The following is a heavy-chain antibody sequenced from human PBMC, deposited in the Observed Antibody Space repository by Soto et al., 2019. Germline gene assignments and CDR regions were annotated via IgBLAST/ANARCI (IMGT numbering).Heavy chain of an antibody. V-gene: IGHV4-34*01. CDR2: INHIGGT. Sequence: NPSETLSLTCAVYGGSFSGYYWSWIRQPPGKGLEWIGEINHIGGTNYNPSLKSRVTLSIDTSKNQFFLKVGSVIAADTAVYYCARGSGYLGFWGQGTQVTVSS. CDR3: ARGSGYLGF. J-gene: IGHJ4*02. CDR1: GGSFSGYY. D-gene: IGHD6-25*01.